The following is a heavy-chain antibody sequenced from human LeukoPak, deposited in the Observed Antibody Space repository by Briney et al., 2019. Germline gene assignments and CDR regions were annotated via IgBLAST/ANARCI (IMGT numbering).Heavy chain of an antibody. CDR2: INSDGSSI. V-gene: IGHV3-74*03. CDR1: GFTFSNAW. CDR3: VRGIDY. Sequence: GGSLRLSCAASGFTFSNAWMSWVRQPPGKGLVWVSRINSDGSSITYADSVKGRFTISRDNAKNTVYLQMNSLRAEDTAVYYCVRGIDYWGQGTLVTVSS. J-gene: IGHJ4*02.